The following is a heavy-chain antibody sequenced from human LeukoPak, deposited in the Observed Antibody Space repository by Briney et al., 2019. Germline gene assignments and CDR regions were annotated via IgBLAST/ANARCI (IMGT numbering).Heavy chain of an antibody. CDR3: AKGGSTNFYYGDV. D-gene: IGHD2/OR15-2a*01. CDR1: GGSMTNLY. V-gene: IGHV4-59*01. Sequence: SETLTLTCSASGGSMTNLYWTWIRQPPGKGLEWIGDIYDSGSTRYNTSLESRVAISVDTSKNQFSLKLSSVTAADTAVYYCAKGGSTNFYYGDVWGQGTTVTVSS. J-gene: IGHJ6*02. CDR2: IYDSGST.